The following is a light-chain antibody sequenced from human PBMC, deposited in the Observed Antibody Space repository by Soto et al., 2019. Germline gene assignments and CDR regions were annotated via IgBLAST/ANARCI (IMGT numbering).Light chain of an antibody. CDR1: SSNIGNNY. CDR3: GTWDSSLSAV. Sequence: QSVLTQPPSVSAAPGQKVSISCSGSSSNIGNNYVSWYQQLPGTAPKLLIYDNNKRPSGIPDRFSGSKSGTSATLDITGLQTGDEADYYCGTWDSSLSAVFGGGPQLTVL. CDR2: DNN. V-gene: IGLV1-51*01. J-gene: IGLJ7*01.